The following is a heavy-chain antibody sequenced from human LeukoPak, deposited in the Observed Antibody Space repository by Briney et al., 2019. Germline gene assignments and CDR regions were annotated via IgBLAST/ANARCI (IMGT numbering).Heavy chain of an antibody. Sequence: SETLSLTCTVSGGSISSYYWSWIRQPPGKGLEWIGYIYYSGSTNYNPSLKSRVTISVDTSKNQFSLKLSSVTAADTAVYYCARTVTTERLNYYYYHMDVWGKGTTVTVSS. CDR2: IYYSGST. D-gene: IGHD4-17*01. CDR3: ARTVTTERLNYYYYHMDV. CDR1: GGSISSYY. V-gene: IGHV4-59*01. J-gene: IGHJ6*03.